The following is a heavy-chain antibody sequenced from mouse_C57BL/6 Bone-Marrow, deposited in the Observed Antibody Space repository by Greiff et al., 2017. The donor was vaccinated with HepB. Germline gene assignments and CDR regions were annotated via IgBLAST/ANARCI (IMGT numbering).Heavy chain of an antibody. CDR2: FYPGSGSI. V-gene: IGHV1-62-2*01. CDR3: ARHPYSSGYGYAMDY. J-gene: IGHJ4*01. CDR1: GYTFTEYT. Sequence: LMEPGASVKLSCKASGYTFTEYTIHWVKQRSGQGLEWIGWFYPGSGSIKYNEKFKDKATLTADKSSSTVYMELSRLTSEDSAVYFCARHPYSSGYGYAMDYWGQGTSVTVSS. D-gene: IGHD3-2*02.